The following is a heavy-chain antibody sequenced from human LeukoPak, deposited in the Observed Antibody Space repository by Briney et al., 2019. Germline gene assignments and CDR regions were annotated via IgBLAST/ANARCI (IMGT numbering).Heavy chain of an antibody. CDR2: IYYSGST. CDR1: GGSISSSSYY. CDR3: ARSGPQRNY. V-gene: IGHV4-39*01. D-gene: IGHD1-14*01. Sequence: SETLSLTYTVSGGSISSSSYYWGWIRQPPGKGLEWIGSIYYSGSTYYNPSLKSRVTISVDTSKNQFSLKLSSVTAADTAVYYCARSGPQRNYWGQGTLVTVSS. J-gene: IGHJ4*02.